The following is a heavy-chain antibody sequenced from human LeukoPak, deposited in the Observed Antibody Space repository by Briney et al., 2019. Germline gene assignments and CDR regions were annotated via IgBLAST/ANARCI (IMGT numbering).Heavy chain of an antibody. CDR2: IIPIFGSP. V-gene: IGHV1-69*13. CDR1: GGTFRSYG. D-gene: IGHD5-24*01. Sequence: GASVKVSCKASGGTFRSYGINWLRQAPGQGLEWMGGIIPIFGSPYYAQKFQGRVTITADESTRTAYMELNSLRSDDTAVYFCAEDSSRLGYKSWFDPWGQGTLVTVSS. J-gene: IGHJ5*02. CDR3: AEDSSRLGYKSWFDP.